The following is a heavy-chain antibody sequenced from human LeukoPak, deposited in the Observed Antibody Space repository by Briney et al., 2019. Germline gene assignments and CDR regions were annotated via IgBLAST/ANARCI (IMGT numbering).Heavy chain of an antibody. J-gene: IGHJ6*02. Sequence: TGGSLRLSWAASGFTFSSYGMHWVRQAPGKGLEWVAVIWYDGSNKYYADSVKGRFTISRDNSKNTLYLQMNSLRAEDTAVHYCARAGGIAVAVYYYYGMDVWGQGTTVTVSS. CDR3: ARAGGIAVAVYYYYGMDV. CDR1: GFTFSSYG. CDR2: IWYDGSNK. V-gene: IGHV3-33*01. D-gene: IGHD6-19*01.